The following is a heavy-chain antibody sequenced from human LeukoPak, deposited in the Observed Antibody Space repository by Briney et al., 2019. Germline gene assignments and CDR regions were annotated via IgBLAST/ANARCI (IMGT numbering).Heavy chain of an antibody. Sequence: GGSLRLSCAASGFTFSNYWMHWVRQAPGKGLVWVSRINSDGTSTRDADSVKGRFTISRDNAKNTLYLQMNSLRAEDTAVYYCARASSYSSGYDYWGQGTLVTASS. CDR3: ARASSYSSGYDY. CDR1: GFTFSNYW. CDR2: INSDGTST. D-gene: IGHD6-19*01. J-gene: IGHJ4*02. V-gene: IGHV3-74*01.